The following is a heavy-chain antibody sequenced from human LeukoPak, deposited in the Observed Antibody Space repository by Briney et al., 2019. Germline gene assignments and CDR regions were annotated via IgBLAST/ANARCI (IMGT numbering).Heavy chain of an antibody. D-gene: IGHD3-9*01. CDR2: IYYRGST. J-gene: IGHJ4*02. V-gene: IGHV4-39*01. CDR1: GCSISSSRYH. CDR3: ARTGGRGSALTRYHDY. Sequence: PSETLSLTRTVSGCSISSSRYHWDWIRHPPGKALEWIRSIYYRGSTYYNPSLRSRVNTFVDTSKIQCSQKRSCVTAADTAVYYCARTGGRGSALTRYHDYWGQGALVTVSS.